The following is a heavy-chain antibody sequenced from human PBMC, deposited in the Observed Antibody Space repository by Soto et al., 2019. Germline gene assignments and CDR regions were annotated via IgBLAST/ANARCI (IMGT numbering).Heavy chain of an antibody. CDR2: IYHSGST. CDR1: GGSISSGGYS. V-gene: IGHV4-30-2*01. J-gene: IGHJ4*02. D-gene: IGHD3-10*01. Sequence: QLQLQESGSGLVKPSQTLSLTCAVSGGSISSGGYSWSWIRQPPGKGLEWIGYIYHSGSTYYNPSLKSRVTISVDRSKNQFSLKLSSVTAADTAVYYCARDGSGSYYYYLDYWGQGTLVTVSS. CDR3: ARDGSGSYYYYLDY.